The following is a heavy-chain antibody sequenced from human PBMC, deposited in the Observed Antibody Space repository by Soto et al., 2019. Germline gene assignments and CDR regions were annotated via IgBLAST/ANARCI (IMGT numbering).Heavy chain of an antibody. D-gene: IGHD3-10*01. J-gene: IGHJ4*02. CDR1: GYSISSSNW. V-gene: IGHV4-28*01. CDR3: ARSESIPMVRGVTRDLIDY. CDR2: IYYSGRT. Sequence: SETLSLTCAVSGYSISSSNWWGWIRQPPGKGLEWIGYIYYSGRTYYNPSLKSRVTMSVDTSKNQFSLKLSSVTAVDTAVYYCARSESIPMVRGVTRDLIDYWGQGTLVTVSS.